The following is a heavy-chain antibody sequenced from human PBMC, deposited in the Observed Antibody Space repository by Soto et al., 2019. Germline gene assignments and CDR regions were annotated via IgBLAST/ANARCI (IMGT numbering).Heavy chain of an antibody. J-gene: IGHJ5*02. Sequence: SETLSLTYTVSGGSISSGDYFWSWVRQPPGKGLEWIGYINYSGNTYYSPSLKSRVTISIDTSRNQYSLMLSSVTAADTAVYYCARAEHLWGQGTLVTVSS. V-gene: IGHV4-30-4*01. CDR1: GGSISSGDYF. CDR2: INYSGNT. CDR3: ARAEHL.